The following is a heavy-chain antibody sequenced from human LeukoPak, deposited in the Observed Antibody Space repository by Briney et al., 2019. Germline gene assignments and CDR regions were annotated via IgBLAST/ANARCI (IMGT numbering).Heavy chain of an antibody. CDR3: ARSSGYDSPLYY. CDR1: EFTFSSYS. J-gene: IGHJ4*02. D-gene: IGHD5-12*01. CDR2: ISSSSSYI. V-gene: IGHV3-21*01. Sequence: GGSLRLSCAASEFTFSSYSMNWVRQAPGKGLEWVSSISSSSSYIYYADSVKGRFTISRDNAKNSLYLEMNSLRAEDTAVYYCARSSGYDSPLYYWGQGTLVTVSS.